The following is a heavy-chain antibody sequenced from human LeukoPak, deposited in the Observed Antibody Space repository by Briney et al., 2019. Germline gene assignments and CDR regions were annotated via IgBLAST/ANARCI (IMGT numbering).Heavy chain of an antibody. Sequence: TGGSLRLSCAASGFTFSSYAMHWVRQAPGKGLEWVAVISYDGSNKYYADSVKGRSTISRDNSKNTLYLQMNSLRAEDTAVYYCARDLVLAAADYWGQGTLVTVSS. V-gene: IGHV3-30-3*01. D-gene: IGHD6-13*01. CDR1: GFTFSSYA. CDR3: ARDLVLAAADY. J-gene: IGHJ4*02. CDR2: ISYDGSNK.